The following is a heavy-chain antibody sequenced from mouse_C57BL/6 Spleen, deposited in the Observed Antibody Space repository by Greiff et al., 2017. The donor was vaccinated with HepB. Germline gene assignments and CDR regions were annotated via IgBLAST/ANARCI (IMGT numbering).Heavy chain of an antibody. CDR3: ARDSNYPWYFDV. Sequence: EVQLQESGPGLVKPSQSLSLTCSVTGYSITSGYYWNWIRQFPGNKLEWMGYISYDGSNNYNPSLKNRISITRDTSKNQFFLKLNSVTTEDTATYYCARDSNYPWYFDVWGTGTTVTVSS. D-gene: IGHD2-5*01. V-gene: IGHV3-6*01. CDR2: ISYDGSN. CDR1: GYSITSGYY. J-gene: IGHJ1*03.